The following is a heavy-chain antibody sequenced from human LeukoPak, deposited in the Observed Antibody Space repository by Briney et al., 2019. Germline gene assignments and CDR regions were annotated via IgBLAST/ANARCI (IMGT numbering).Heavy chain of an antibody. D-gene: IGHD2-2*02. CDR2: ISSSSSYI. CDR3: ARDRGYCSSTSCYTEIDY. CDR1: GFTFSSYS. Sequence: GGSLGLSCAASGFTFSSYSMNWVRQAPGKGLEWVSSISSSSSYIYYADSVKGRFTIPRDNAKNSLYLQMNSLRAEDTAVYYCARDRGYCSSTSCYTEIDYWGQGTLVTVSS. J-gene: IGHJ4*02. V-gene: IGHV3-21*01.